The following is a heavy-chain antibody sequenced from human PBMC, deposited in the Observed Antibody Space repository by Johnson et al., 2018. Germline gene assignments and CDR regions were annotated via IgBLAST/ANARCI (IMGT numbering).Heavy chain of an antibody. CDR2: LSWNSGSI. J-gene: IGHJ4*02. V-gene: IGHV3-9*01. D-gene: IGHD6-13*01. CDR1: GFTFDDYA. CDR3: AKDMAPAGSSPDY. Sequence: QLQESGGGLVQPGGSLRLACEASGFTFDDYAMHWVRPPPGRGLEWVSGLSWNSGSIAYADSVEGRFTIYRDNAKSSLYLQMKSLKPEDTAFSYFAKDMAPAGSSPDYWGQGTLVTVSS.